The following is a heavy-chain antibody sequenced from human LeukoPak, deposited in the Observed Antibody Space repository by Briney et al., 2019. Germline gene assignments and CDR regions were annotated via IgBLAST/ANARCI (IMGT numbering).Heavy chain of an antibody. Sequence: SVRVSCKASGGTFSSYAISWVRQAPGQGLEWMGRIIPIFGTANYAQKFQGRVTITTDESTSTAYMELSSLRSEDTAVYYCARDTYYYDSSGYPEGLFDYWGQGTLVTVSS. J-gene: IGHJ4*02. V-gene: IGHV1-69*05. CDR2: IIPIFGTA. CDR1: GGTFSSYA. D-gene: IGHD3-22*01. CDR3: ARDTYYYDSSGYPEGLFDY.